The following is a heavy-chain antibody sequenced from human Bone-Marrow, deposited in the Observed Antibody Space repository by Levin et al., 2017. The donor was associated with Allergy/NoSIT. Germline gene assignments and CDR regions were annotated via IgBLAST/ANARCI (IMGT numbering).Heavy chain of an antibody. CDR2: INPDATGR. Sequence: GESLKISCVASSFNLRGLWMAWVRQSPGQGLEWVATINPDATGRIYPDSVRGRFTISRDDGQNSVYLQMNSLTIKDTALYYCVRGGGSASVFDCWGQGTLVTVSS. CDR3: VRGGGSASVFDC. V-gene: IGHV3-7*01. J-gene: IGHJ4*02. D-gene: IGHD6-6*01. CDR1: SFNLRGLW.